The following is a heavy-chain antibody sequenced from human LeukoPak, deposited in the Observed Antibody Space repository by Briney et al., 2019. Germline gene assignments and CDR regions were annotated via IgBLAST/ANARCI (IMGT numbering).Heavy chain of an antibody. CDR2: TIPLFGTT. CDR3: ARGSWDDVGYYYYYYMDV. J-gene: IGHJ6*03. Sequence: SVKVSCKASGGSFSSHAVGWVRQAPGQGLEWRVGTIPLFGTTRYAQKFQGRVTITTDESTRTAYMDLSSLTSEDTAVYYCARGSWDDVGYYYYYYMDVWGKGSTVTVSS. D-gene: IGHD1-1*01. CDR1: GGSFSSHA. V-gene: IGHV1-69*05.